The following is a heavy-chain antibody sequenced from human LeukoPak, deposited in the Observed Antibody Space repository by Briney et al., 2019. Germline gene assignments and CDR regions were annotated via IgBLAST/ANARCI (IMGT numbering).Heavy chain of an antibody. CDR1: GYSFTSYY. CDR3: ARGNYYGSGSYSKLDY. Sequence: ASVKVSCKASGYSFTSYYLHWVRQAPGQGLEWMGMINPNSGSTNYAQKFQDRVTMTRDTSTSTVYMELGSLRSEDTALYYCARGNYYGSGSYSKLDYWGQGTLVTVSS. J-gene: IGHJ4*02. V-gene: IGHV1-46*01. D-gene: IGHD3-10*01. CDR2: INPNSGST.